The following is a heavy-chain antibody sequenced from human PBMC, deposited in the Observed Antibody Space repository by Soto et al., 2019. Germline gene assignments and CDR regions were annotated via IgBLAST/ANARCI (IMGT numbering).Heavy chain of an antibody. CDR3: AKDYDFWSGDPTIRNRFGP. CDR2: ISYDGGNT. J-gene: IGHJ5*01. Sequence: VGSLRLSCAASGFTFSSYGMHWVRQAPGKGLEWVAVISYDGGNTYYGDSVKGRFTISRDNSKRTLYLEMNSLRAEDTAVYYCAKDYDFWSGDPTIRNRFGPWGKGTLGTV. D-gene: IGHD3-3*01. V-gene: IGHV3-30*18. CDR1: GFTFSSYG.